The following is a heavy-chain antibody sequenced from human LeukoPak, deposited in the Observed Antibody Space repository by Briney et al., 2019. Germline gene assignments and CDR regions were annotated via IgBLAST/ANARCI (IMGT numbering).Heavy chain of an antibody. CDR2: ISGSGAKT. Sequence: GGSLRLSCAASGFTFSTYAMNWVRQAPGKGLEWVSAISGSGAKTYYADFVKGRFTISRDNSKNTLYLQISTLRAEDTAVYYCARDRVVNIAGDPFDIWGQGTMVTVSS. CDR3: ARDRVVNIAGDPFDI. D-gene: IGHD3-3*01. CDR1: GFTFSTYA. V-gene: IGHV3-23*01. J-gene: IGHJ3*02.